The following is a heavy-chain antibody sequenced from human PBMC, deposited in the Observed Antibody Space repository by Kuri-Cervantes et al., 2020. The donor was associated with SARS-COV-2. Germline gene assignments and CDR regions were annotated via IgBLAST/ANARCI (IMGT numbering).Heavy chain of an antibody. CDR2: ISKGSDTI. V-gene: IGHV3-48*01. CDR1: GFTFNTYS. Sequence: GESLKISCAASGFTFNTYSMDWVRLAPGKGLEWLAYISKGSDTIYYADSVKGRFTISRDNAKNSLYLQMNSLRAEDTAVYYCARDAPSYYDSSGLTDYWGQGTLVTVSS. J-gene: IGHJ4*02. D-gene: IGHD3-22*01. CDR3: ARDAPSYYDSSGLTDY.